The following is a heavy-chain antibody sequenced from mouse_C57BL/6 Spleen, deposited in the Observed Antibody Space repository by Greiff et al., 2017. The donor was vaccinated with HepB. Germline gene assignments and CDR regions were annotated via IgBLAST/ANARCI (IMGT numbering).Heavy chain of an antibody. V-gene: IGHV1-74*01. CDR2: IHPSDSDT. CDR1: GYTFTSYW. Sequence: VQLQQPGAELVKPGASVKVSCKASGYTFTSYWMHWVKQRPGQGLEWIGRIHPSDSDTNYNQKFKGKATLTVDKSSSTAYMQLSSLTSEDSAVYYCAIEIDDGYYERFAYWGQGTLVTVSA. D-gene: IGHD2-3*01. CDR3: AIEIDDGYYERFAY. J-gene: IGHJ3*01.